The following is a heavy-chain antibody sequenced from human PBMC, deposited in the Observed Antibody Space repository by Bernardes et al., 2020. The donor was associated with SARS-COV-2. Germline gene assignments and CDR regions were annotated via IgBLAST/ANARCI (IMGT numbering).Heavy chain of an antibody. J-gene: IGHJ4*02. CDR2: INPYNGDT. D-gene: IGHD3-16*02. Sequence: ASVKDSCKASGYTFTSYGISWVRQAPGQGLEWMGWINPYNGDTKYAQRFQGRVTVTTDTSTSTAYMDLRSLISDDTAVYYCARDTDARPFDYIWESYRQIANYFDCWGQGTLVTVSS. CDR1: GYTFTSYG. V-gene: IGHV1-18*04. CDR3: ARDTDARPFDYIWESYRQIANYFDC.